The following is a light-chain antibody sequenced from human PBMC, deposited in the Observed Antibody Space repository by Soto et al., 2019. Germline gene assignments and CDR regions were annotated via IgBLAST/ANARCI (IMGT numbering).Light chain of an antibody. Sequence: EIVMTQSPATLSVSPGERATLSCRASQSVSSNVAWYQQKPGQAPRLLIYGASTRATGIPARFSGSGSGTEFTLTISSLESEDFAVYYCQQYNNWPRTFGPGTKVDI. V-gene: IGKV3-15*01. J-gene: IGKJ3*01. CDR2: GAS. CDR3: QQYNNWPRT. CDR1: QSVSSN.